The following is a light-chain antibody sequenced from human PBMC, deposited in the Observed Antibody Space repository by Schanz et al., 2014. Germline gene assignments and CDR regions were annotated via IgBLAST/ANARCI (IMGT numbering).Light chain of an antibody. CDR2: GAS. V-gene: IGKV3D-15*01. CDR1: QSVSST. J-gene: IGKJ4*01. Sequence: EIVMTQSPATLSVSPGERATLSCRASQSVSSTLAWYQQKPGQAPRLLIYGASARPTAIPGRFSGSGSGTDFTLTITSLQPEDFAVYSCQQYGDSPPTFGPGTKVEIK. CDR3: QQYGDSPPT.